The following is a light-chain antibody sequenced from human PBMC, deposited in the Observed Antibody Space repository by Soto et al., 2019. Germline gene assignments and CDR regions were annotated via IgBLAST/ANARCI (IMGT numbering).Light chain of an antibody. CDR1: QSVRSN. Sequence: EIVLTQSPGTLSLSPGERATLSCRASQSVRSNYLAWYQQKPGQAPRLLIYGASTRATGLPVRFSGSGSGTQFTLTISSLQSEDFAVYYCQQYNDWPITFGQGTRLEIK. J-gene: IGKJ5*01. V-gene: IGKV3-15*01. CDR3: QQYNDWPIT. CDR2: GAS.